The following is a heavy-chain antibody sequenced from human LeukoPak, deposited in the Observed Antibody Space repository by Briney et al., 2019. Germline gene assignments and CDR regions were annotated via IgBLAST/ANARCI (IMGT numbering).Heavy chain of an antibody. D-gene: IGHD6-6*01. Sequence: SGPTLVKPTQTLTLTCTFPWFSLSTSGVGVGWIREPPGKALEWLALIYWNDDKRYSPLLKSRVTITKDTSKNQVVLTMTNMDPVDTATYYCAVRGYSRSSGSNWFDPWGQGTLVTVSS. CDR2: IYWNDDK. V-gene: IGHV2-5*01. CDR1: WFSLSTSGVG. CDR3: AVRGYSRSSGSNWFDP. J-gene: IGHJ5*02.